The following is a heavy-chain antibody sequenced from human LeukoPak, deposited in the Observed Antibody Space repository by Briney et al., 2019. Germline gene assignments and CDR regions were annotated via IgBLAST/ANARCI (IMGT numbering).Heavy chain of an antibody. Sequence: SETLSLTCTVSGGSISSGDYYWSWIRQPPGKGLEWIGYIYYSGSTYYNPSLKSRVTISVDTSKNQFSLKLSSVTAADTAVYYCARGSIRWAYYMDVWGKGTTVTVSS. CDR3: ARGSIRWAYYMDV. D-gene: IGHD4-23*01. J-gene: IGHJ6*03. CDR1: GGSISSGDYY. CDR2: IYYSGST. V-gene: IGHV4-30-4*01.